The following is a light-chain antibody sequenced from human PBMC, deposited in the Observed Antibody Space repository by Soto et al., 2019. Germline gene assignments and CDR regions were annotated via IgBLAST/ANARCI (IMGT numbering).Light chain of an antibody. CDR1: SGHSSYI. CDR3: ETWDSNTHV. J-gene: IGLJ3*02. CDR2: LEGSGSY. Sequence: QAVLTQSSSASASLGSSVKLTCTLSSGHSSYIIAWHQQQPGKAPRYLMKLEGSGSYNKGSGVPDRFSGSSSGADRYLTLSILQFEDEADYYCETWDSNTHVFGGGTKLTVL. V-gene: IGLV4-60*02.